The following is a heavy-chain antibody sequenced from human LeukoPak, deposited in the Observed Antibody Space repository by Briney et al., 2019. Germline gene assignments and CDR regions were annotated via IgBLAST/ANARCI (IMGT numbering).Heavy chain of an antibody. J-gene: IGHJ4*02. Sequence: GGSLRLSCAASGFTFSSYGMHWVRQAPGKGLEWVAFIRYDGSNKYYADSVKGRFTISRDNSKNTLYLQMNSLRAEDTAVYYCAKDGLRAEYYFDYWGQGTLVTVSS. V-gene: IGHV3-30*02. CDR1: GFTFSSYG. CDR2: IRYDGSNK. CDR3: AKDGLRAEYYFDY.